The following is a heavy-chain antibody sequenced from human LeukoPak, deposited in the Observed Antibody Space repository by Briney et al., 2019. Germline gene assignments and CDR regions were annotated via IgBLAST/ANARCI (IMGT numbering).Heavy chain of an antibody. CDR2: ISSSSSYI. D-gene: IGHD1-26*01. CDR1: GFTFSSYS. V-gene: IGHV3-21*01. Sequence: GGSLRLSCAASGFTFSSYSMNWVRQAPGKGLEWVSSISSSSSYIYYADLVKGRFTISRDNAKNSLYLQMNSLRAEDTAVYYCARSLSGSYSAFDYWGQGTLVTVSS. CDR3: ARSLSGSYSAFDY. J-gene: IGHJ4*02.